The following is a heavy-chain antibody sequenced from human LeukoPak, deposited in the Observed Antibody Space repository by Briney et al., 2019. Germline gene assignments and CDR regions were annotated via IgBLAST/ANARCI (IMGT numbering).Heavy chain of an antibody. V-gene: IGHV3-15*01. Sequence: GGSLRLSCAASGFSFIDCDMDWVRQAPGKGLEWVGRIKRKAGGETTDYAAPVTGRFTISRDDSQNTLYLQMNSLKTEDTAVYHCLDRGSPHRFHIWGQGTMVSVSS. D-gene: IGHD3-10*01. CDR1: GFSFIDCD. J-gene: IGHJ3*02. CDR2: IKRKAGGETT. CDR3: LDRGSPHRFHI.